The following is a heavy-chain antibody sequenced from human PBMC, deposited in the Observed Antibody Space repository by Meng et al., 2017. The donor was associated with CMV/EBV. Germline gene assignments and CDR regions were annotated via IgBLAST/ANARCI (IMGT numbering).Heavy chain of an antibody. V-gene: IGHV1-18*01. CDR3: ARSDYDILTGYDY. CDR2: ISAYNGNT. Sequence: QVQLVQSGXEGKKXXXSVKGSGKASGYTFTSYGISWVRQAPGQGLEWMGWISAYNGNTNYAQKLQGRVTMTTDTSTSTAYMELRSLRSDDTAVYYCARSDYDILTGYDYWGQGTLVTVSA. CDR1: GYTFTSYG. D-gene: IGHD3-9*01. J-gene: IGHJ4*02.